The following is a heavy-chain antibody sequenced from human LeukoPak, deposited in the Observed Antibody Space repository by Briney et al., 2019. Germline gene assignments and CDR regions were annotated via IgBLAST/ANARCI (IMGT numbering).Heavy chain of an antibody. D-gene: IGHD6-19*01. CDR1: GFTFSSFS. Sequence: QSGGSLRLSYAVSGFTFSSFSMHWVRQARDKGLEWVAVISHDGGNKYYADSVKGRFTISRDNSKNTLYLQMNGLRAEETAMYYCATPYTSGWSLYFDNWGQGTLVTVSS. V-gene: IGHV3-30-3*01. CDR3: ATPYTSGWSLYFDN. CDR2: ISHDGGNK. J-gene: IGHJ4*02.